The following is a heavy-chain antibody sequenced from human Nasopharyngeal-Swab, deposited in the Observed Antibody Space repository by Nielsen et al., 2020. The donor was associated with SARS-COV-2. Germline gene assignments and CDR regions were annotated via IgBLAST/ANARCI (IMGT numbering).Heavy chain of an antibody. CDR2: ISHSGST. J-gene: IGHJ5*01. CDR3: ARGLDA. CDR1: GDSISTYY. V-gene: IGHV4-59*13. Sequence: GSLRLSCSVSGDSISTYYWSWIRQPPGKGLEWIGYISHSGSTNYNPSLKSRVTISVDTSKNQFSLELTSVTTADTAVYYCARGLDAWGQGTLVTVSS.